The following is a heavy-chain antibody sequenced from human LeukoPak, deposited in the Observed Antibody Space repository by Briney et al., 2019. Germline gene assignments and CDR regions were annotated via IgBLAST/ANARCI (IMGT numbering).Heavy chain of an antibody. J-gene: IGHJ5*02. CDR2: ISYDGSNK. D-gene: IGHD3-10*01. CDR1: GFTFSSYA. Sequence: GGSLRLSCAASGFTFSSYAMHWVRQAPGKGLEWVAVISYDGSNKYYADSVKGRFTISRDNSKNTLYLQMNSLRAEDTAVYYCAREYGSGNENWFDPWGQGTLVTVSS. V-gene: IGHV3-30-3*01. CDR3: AREYGSGNENWFDP.